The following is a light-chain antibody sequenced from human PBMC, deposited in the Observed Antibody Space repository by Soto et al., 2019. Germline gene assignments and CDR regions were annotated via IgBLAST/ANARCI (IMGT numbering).Light chain of an antibody. V-gene: IGKV1-12*01. CDR2: ATS. CDR1: QGISIW. J-gene: IGKJ1*01. CDR3: QQGNSFPWT. Sequence: DTQMTQSPSSVSAAVGDTVTMTCRPSQGISIWLAWYQLKPGQAPKLLIYATSRVHGVPSRFAGSGSETDFTLTINNLQPDDSAIYYCQQGNSFPWTFGQGTKVEVK.